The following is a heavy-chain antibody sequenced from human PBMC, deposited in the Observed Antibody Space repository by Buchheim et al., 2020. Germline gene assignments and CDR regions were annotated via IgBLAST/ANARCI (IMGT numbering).Heavy chain of an antibody. J-gene: IGHJ5*02. D-gene: IGHD3-3*01. CDR2: ISSSGSTI. CDR3: AREAITIFGVVKPNNWFDP. CDR1: GFTFSSYE. Sequence: EVQLVESGGGLVQPGGSLRLSCAASGFTFSSYEMNWVRQAPGKGLEWVSYISSSGSTIYYADSVKGRFTISRDNAKNSLYLQMNSLRAEDTAVYYCAREAITIFGVVKPNNWFDPWGQGTL. V-gene: IGHV3-48*03.